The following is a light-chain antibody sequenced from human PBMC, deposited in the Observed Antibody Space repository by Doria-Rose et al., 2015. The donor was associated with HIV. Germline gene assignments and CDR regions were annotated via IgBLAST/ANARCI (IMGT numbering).Light chain of an antibody. CDR1: QSFSSTY. J-gene: IGKJ1*01. CDR2: DGS. CDR3: HQYGTSWT. Sequence: TQSPGTLSLSPGERATLSRRASQSFSSTYLAWYQQKPGQAPSLLIYDGSTRATGIPDRFSASGSGTDSTLTINRLEPEDFALYYCHQYGTSWTFGQGTKVEI. V-gene: IGKV3-20*01.